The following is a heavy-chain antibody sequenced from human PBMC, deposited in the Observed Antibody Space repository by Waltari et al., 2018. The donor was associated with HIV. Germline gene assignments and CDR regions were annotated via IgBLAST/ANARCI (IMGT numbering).Heavy chain of an antibody. CDR1: GGSISSGGYY. V-gene: IGHV4-31*03. Sequence: PGLVKPSQTLSLTCTVSGGSISSGGYYWSWIRQHPGKGLEWIGYIYYTGSTYYNPSLKSRVTISIDTSKNQFSLKLSSVTAADTAVYYCARARQYYGSGSRNWFDPWGQGTLVTVSS. CDR3: ARARQYYGSGSRNWFDP. J-gene: IGHJ5*02. CDR2: IYYTGST. D-gene: IGHD3-10*01.